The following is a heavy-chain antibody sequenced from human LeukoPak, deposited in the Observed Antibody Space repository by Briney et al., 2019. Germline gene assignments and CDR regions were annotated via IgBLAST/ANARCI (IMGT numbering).Heavy chain of an antibody. CDR2: IIPILGIA. V-gene: IGHV1-69*04. CDR3: ARGVATIDDY. CDR1: GGTFSSYA. J-gene: IGHJ4*02. Sequence: ASVKVSCKASGGTFSSYAISWVRQAPGQGLERMGRIIPILGIANYAQKFQGRVTITADKSTSTAYMELSSLRSEDSAVYYCARGVATIDDYWGQGTLVTVSS. D-gene: IGHD5-24*01.